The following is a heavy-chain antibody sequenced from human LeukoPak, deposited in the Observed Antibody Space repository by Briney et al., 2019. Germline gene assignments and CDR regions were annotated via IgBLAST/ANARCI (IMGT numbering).Heavy chain of an antibody. CDR2: IYHSGST. CDR1: GGSISSGGYY. D-gene: IGHD2-21*01. J-gene: IGHJ4*02. V-gene: IGHV4-30-2*01. Sequence: SETLSLTCTVSGGSISSGGYYWSWIRQPPGKGLEWIGYIYHSGSTYYNPSLKSRVTISVDRSKNQFSLKLSSVTAADTAVYYCARAGSDFCGGDCYYNYWGQGTLVTVSS. CDR3: ARAGSDFCGGDCYYNY.